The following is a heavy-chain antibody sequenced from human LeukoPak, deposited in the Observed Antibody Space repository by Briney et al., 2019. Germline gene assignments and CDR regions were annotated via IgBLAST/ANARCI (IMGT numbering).Heavy chain of an antibody. Sequence: GGSLRLSCAASGFTFSDYYMSWIRQAPGKGLEWVSCISSSSSYTNYADSVKGRFTISRDNAKNSLYLQMNSLRAEDTAVYYCARDKDIVVVPAAYGMDVWGKGTTVTVSS. V-gene: IGHV3-11*06. J-gene: IGHJ6*04. CDR3: ARDKDIVVVPAAYGMDV. CDR1: GFTFSDYY. CDR2: ISSSSSYT. D-gene: IGHD2-2*01.